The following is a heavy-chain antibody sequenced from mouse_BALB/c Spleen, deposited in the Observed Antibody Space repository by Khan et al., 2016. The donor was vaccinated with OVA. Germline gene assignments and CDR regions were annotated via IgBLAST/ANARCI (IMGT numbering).Heavy chain of an antibody. J-gene: IGHJ2*01. CDR3: ARRAKK. D-gene: IGHD3-3*01. Sequence: VQPQESGAELVKSGATVQLSFPASCLNIKDTYMNWLKQWPEQGLEWIGRIDPPNGNTKYDPKFQGKAPITADTSSNTAYLQLSSLITDDTAVYYCARRAKKWGQGTTLTVAS. CDR1: CLNIKDTY. CDR2: IDPPNGNT. V-gene: IGHV14-3*02.